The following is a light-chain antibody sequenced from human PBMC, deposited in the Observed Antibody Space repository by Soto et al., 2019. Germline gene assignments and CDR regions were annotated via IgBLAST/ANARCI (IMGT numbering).Light chain of an antibody. CDR3: QQYSTYSWA. CDR2: KAS. J-gene: IGKJ1*01. Sequence: DIQMTQSPSTLSASVGDRVTITCRASQSVLSWVAWYQQKPGKVPKLLIYKASSLEGGVPPRFSGSGSGTEFTITISSLQPDDFATYYCQQYSTYSWAFGQGTKVEIK. CDR1: QSVLSW. V-gene: IGKV1-5*03.